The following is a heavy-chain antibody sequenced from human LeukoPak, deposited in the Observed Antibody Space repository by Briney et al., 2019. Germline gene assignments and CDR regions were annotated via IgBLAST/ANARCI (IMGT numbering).Heavy chain of an antibody. CDR1: GYTLTELS. CDR2: FDPEDGET. V-gene: IGHV1-24*01. Sequence: GASVKVSCKVSGYTLTELSMHWVRQAPGKGLEWMGGFDPEDGETIYAQKFQGRVTMTEDTSTDTAYMELSSLRSEDTAVYYCATEPHVEMATAVDYWGQGTLVTVSS. CDR3: ATEPHVEMATAVDY. D-gene: IGHD5-24*01. J-gene: IGHJ4*02.